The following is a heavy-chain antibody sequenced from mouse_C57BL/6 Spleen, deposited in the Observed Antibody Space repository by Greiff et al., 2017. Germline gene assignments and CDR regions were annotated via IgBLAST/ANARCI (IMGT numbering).Heavy chain of an antibody. CDR2: IYPGDGDT. Sequence: QVQLQQSGAELVKPGASVKISCKASGYAFSSYWMNWVKQRPGKGLEWIGQIYPGDGDTNYNGKFKGKATLTADKSSSTAYMQLSSLTSEDSAVYFCARQLTGTNGYFDYWGQGTTLTVAS. CDR3: ARQLTGTNGYFDY. V-gene: IGHV1-80*01. J-gene: IGHJ2*01. CDR1: GYAFSSYW. D-gene: IGHD4-1*01.